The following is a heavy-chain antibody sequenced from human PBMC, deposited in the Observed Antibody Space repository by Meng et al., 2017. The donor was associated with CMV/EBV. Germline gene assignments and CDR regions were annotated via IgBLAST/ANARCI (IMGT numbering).Heavy chain of an antibody. V-gene: IGHV4-34*01. J-gene: IGHJ4*02. Sequence: GQLQQWGAGLFEPSEPLSLSCGVYGWSCSGYYWSWIRQPPGKGLEWIGEINHSGSTNYNPSLKSQVTISADKSISTAYLQWSSLKASDTAMYYCARHTEWELQLDYWGQGTLVTVSS. CDR2: INHSGST. D-gene: IGHD1-26*01. CDR1: GWSCSGYY. CDR3: ARHTEWELQLDY.